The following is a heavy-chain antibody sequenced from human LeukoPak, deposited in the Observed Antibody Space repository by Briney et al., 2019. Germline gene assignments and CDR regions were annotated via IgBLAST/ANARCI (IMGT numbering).Heavy chain of an antibody. J-gene: IGHJ5*02. CDR1: GFTFSSYE. CDR2: ISSSGDNT. V-gene: IGHV3-48*03. CDR3: VGPTCLRGGYCTTNP. D-gene: IGHD2-8*01. Sequence: GGSLRLSCAASGFTFSSYEMNWVRQAPGKGLEWVSFISSSGDNTIHADSVKGRFTISRDNAKNSLYLQMNSLRDEDTAVYYCVGPTCLRGGYCTTNPWGQGTLVTVSS.